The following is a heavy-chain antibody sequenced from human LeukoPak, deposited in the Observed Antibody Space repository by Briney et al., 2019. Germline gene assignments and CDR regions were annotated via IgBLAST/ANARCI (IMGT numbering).Heavy chain of an antibody. CDR3: TRGAYGGLFDC. CDR2: VYTVGGS. J-gene: IGHJ4*02. Sequence: PGGSLTLSCAASGFNVRGNYTSWVRQAPGKGLESVSVVYTVGGSYYADDVQGRFTISRHNSRNTLDLQLKSLRPEDTAVYYCTRGAYGGLFDCWGEGALVTVSS. CDR1: GFNVRGNY. V-gene: IGHV3-53*04. D-gene: IGHD3-10*01.